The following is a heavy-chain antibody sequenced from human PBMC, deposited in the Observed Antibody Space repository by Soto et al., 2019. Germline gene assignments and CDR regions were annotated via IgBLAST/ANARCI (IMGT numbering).Heavy chain of an antibody. CDR1: GFTFSSYG. D-gene: IGHD4-17*01. V-gene: IGHV3-33*01. CDR3: AREAAHDYGDYIGY. J-gene: IGHJ4*02. Sequence: PGGSPRLSCAASGFTFSSYGMHWVRQAPGKGLEWVAVIWYDGSNKYYADSVKGRFTISRDNSKNTLYLQMNSLRAEDTAVYYCAREAAHDYGDYIGYWGQGTLVTVSS. CDR2: IWYDGSNK.